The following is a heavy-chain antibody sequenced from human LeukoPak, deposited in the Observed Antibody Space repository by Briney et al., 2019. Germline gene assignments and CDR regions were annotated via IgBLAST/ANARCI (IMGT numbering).Heavy chain of an antibody. V-gene: IGHV4-30-4*01. D-gene: IGHD6-13*01. CDR2: IYYSGST. CDR3: ARAPYSSSWYYGTESIQSYYFDY. Sequence: SETLSLTCTVSGGSISSGDYYWSWIRQPPGKGLEWVGYIYYSGSTYYNPSLKSRVTISVDTSKNQFSLKLSSVTAADTAVYYCARAPYSSSWYYGTESIQSYYFDYWGQGTLVTVSS. CDR1: GGSISSGDYY. J-gene: IGHJ4*02.